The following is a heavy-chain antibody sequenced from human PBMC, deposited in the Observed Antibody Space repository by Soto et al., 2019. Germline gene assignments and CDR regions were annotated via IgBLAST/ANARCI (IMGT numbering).Heavy chain of an antibody. Sequence: EVQLVESGGGLVQPGGSLRLSCAASGFTFSSYDMHWVRQATGKGLEWVSAIGTAGDTYYPGSVKGRVTISRENAKNSLYLQMNSLRAEDTAVYYCARELVAGEIDYWGQGTLVTVSS. V-gene: IGHV3-13*01. J-gene: IGHJ4*02. CDR2: IGTAGDT. D-gene: IGHD6-19*01. CDR1: GFTFSSYD. CDR3: ARELVAGEIDY.